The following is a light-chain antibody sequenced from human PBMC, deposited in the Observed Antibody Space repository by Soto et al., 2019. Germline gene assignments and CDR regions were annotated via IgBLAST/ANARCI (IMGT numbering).Light chain of an antibody. CDR1: QSINSE. Sequence: EIVMTQSPATLSLYPGERAALSCRASQSINSELTWYQQKPGQPPRLLIYGASTRATGVPARFTGSESGSEFTLTISRLQSEDFAVYYCQQGHNWPLTFGQGTSLEI. J-gene: IGKJ2*01. CDR2: GAS. CDR3: QQGHNWPLT. V-gene: IGKV3-15*01.